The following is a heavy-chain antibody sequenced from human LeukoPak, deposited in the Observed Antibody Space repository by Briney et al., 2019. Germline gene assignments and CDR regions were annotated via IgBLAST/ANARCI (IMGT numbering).Heavy chain of an antibody. CDR1: GFAFDEHG. CDR3: ARDLCLATVPRFDY. D-gene: IGHD5-12*01. J-gene: IGHJ4*02. V-gene: IGHV3-21*01. Sequence: GGSLRLSCTASGFAFDEHGMNWVRQAPGKGLEWVSSISTSSSYIFYADSVRGRFTISRDNAKNSLYLQMNSLRAEDTAVYYCARDLCLATVPRFDYWGQGTLVTISS. CDR2: ISTSSSYI.